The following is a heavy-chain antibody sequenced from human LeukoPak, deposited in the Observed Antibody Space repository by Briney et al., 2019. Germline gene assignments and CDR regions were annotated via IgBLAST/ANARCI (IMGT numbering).Heavy chain of an antibody. CDR1: GGSISSSSYY. CDR3: ARHEIIAVAGPVEADAFDI. V-gene: IGHV4-39*01. J-gene: IGHJ3*02. CDR2: IYYSGST. D-gene: IGHD6-19*01. Sequence: PSETLSFTCTVSGGSISSSSYYWGWIRQPPGTGLEWIGSIYYSGSTYYNPSLKSRVTISVDTSKNQFSLKLSSVTAADTAVYYCARHEIIAVAGPVEADAFDIWGQGTMVTVSS.